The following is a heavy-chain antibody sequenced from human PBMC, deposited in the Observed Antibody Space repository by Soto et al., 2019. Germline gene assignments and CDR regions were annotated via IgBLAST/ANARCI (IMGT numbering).Heavy chain of an antibody. Sequence: ASVKVSCKASGYSFNSYSLHWVRQAPGQRLEWMAWINAGNRNTKYSQRFQGRVTIIADRFTTTGYMELRSLTSEDTAVYFCARGDDFDYYYGVDVWGQGTTVTVSS. CDR1: GYSFNSYS. CDR3: ARGDDFDYYYGVDV. J-gene: IGHJ6*02. CDR2: INAGNRNT. D-gene: IGHD3-16*01. V-gene: IGHV1-3*01.